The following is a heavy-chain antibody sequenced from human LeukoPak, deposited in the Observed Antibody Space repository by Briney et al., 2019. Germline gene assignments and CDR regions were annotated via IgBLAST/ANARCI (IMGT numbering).Heavy chain of an antibody. CDR3: ARDSDTGSSWYY. J-gene: IGHJ4*02. CDR1: GGTFSSYA. Sequence: ASVKVSCKASGGTFSSYAISWVRQAPGQALEWMGGIIPIFGTANYAQKFQGRVTITADESTSTAYMELSSLRSEDTAVYYCARDSDTGSSWYYWGQGTLVTVSS. D-gene: IGHD6-13*01. CDR2: IIPIFGTA. V-gene: IGHV1-69*13.